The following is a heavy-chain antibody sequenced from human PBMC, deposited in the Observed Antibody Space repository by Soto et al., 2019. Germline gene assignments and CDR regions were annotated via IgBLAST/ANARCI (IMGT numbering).Heavy chain of an antibody. CDR3: ARDLNQQLAYYYYYYGMDV. Sequence: GGSLRLSCAASGFTFSSYAMHWVRQAPGKGLEWVAVISYDGSNKYYADSVKGRFTISRDNSKNTLYLQMNSLRAEDTAVYYCARDLNQQLAYYYYYYGMDVWGQGTTVTVSS. V-gene: IGHV3-30-3*01. CDR1: GFTFSSYA. J-gene: IGHJ6*02. D-gene: IGHD6-13*01. CDR2: ISYDGSNK.